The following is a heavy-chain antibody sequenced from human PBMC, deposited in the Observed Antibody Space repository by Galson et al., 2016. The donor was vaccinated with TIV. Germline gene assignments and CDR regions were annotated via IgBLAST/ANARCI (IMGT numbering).Heavy chain of an antibody. J-gene: IGHJ6*02. CDR3: AKTIDVSGVLINYFYYGMAV. Sequence: SLRLSCAASGFTFSDFAMHWVRQAPGKGLEWVSSISATGGSTYYAGSVRGRFTTSRDNSNDHLSLHMSNLRAEDTAVYYCAKTIDVSGVLINYFYYGMAVWGHGTTVHVSS. CDR2: ISATGGST. V-gene: IGHV3-23*01. CDR1: GFTFSDFA. D-gene: IGHD3-3*01.